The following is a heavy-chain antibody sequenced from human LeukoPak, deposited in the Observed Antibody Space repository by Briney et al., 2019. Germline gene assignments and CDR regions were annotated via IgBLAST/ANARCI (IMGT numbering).Heavy chain of an antibody. CDR2: ISSSSYI. CDR3: ARDEYYGSGSYYNYYYYMDV. V-gene: IGHV3-21*01. J-gene: IGHJ6*03. CDR1: GFTFSSSS. D-gene: IGHD3-10*01. Sequence: GGSLRLSCAASGFTFSSSSMNWVRQAPGKGLEWVSSISSSSYIYYADSVKGRFTISRDNAKNSLYLQMNSLRAEDTAVYYCARDEYYGSGSYYNYYYYMDVWGKGTTVTVSS.